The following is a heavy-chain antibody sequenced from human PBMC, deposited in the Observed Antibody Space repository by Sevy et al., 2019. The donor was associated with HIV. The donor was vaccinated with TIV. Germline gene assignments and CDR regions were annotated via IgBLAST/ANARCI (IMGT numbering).Heavy chain of an antibody. J-gene: IGHJ4*02. D-gene: IGHD3-10*01. CDR3: ASSSRLLWFGEYDY. CDR2: ISAYNGNT. CDR1: GYTFTSYG. Sequence: ASVKVSCKASGYTFTSYGISWVRQAPGQGLEWMGWISAYNGNTNYAQKLQGRVTMTTDTSTGTAYMELRSLRSDDTAVYYCASSSRLLWFGEYDYWGQGTLVTVSS. V-gene: IGHV1-18*01.